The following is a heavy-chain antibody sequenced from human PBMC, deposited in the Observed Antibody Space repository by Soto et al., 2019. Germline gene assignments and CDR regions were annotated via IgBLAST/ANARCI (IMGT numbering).Heavy chain of an antibody. J-gene: IGHJ6*02. CDR2: ICPGDSDT. CDR1: GYSFTSYW. Sequence: LGESLKISCKGSGYSFTSYWIGWVRQMPGKGLEWMGIICPGDSDTRYSPSFQGQVTISADKSISTAYLQWSSLKASDTAMYYCARHVRTDIVVVTICMDVWGQGTTVTVSS. D-gene: IGHD2-2*01. V-gene: IGHV5-51*01. CDR3: ARHVRTDIVVVTICMDV.